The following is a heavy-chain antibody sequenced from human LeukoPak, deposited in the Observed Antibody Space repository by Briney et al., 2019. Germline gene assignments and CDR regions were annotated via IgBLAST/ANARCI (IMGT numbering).Heavy chain of an antibody. D-gene: IGHD5-24*01. J-gene: IGHJ4*02. Sequence: GGSLRLSCAASGFTLSTYAMSWVRQAPGMGLEWVSAISGRGDTIFYADSVKGRFTVSRDNSKNTLYLQVNSLRAEDTAVYYCAKATLATTYFDSWGQGTLVTVSS. CDR1: GFTLSTYA. CDR3: AKATLATTYFDS. CDR2: ISGRGDTI. V-gene: IGHV3-23*01.